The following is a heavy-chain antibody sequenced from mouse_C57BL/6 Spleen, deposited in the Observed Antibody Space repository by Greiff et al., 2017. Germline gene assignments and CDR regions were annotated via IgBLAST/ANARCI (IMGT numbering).Heavy chain of an antibody. CDR3: ARRGYSNYEDWYFDV. D-gene: IGHD2-5*01. CDR2: INPSTGGT. Sequence: EVQLQQSGPELVKPGASVKISCKASGYSFTGYYMNWVKQSPEKSLEWIGEINPSTGGTTYNQKFKAKATLTVDKSSSTAYMQLKSLTSEDSAVYYFARRGYSNYEDWYFDVWGTGTTVTVSS. V-gene: IGHV1-42*01. J-gene: IGHJ1*03. CDR1: GYSFTGYY.